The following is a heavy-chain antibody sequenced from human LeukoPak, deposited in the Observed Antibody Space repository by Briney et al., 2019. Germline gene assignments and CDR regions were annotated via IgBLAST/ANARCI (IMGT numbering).Heavy chain of an antibody. Sequence: GGSLRLSCAASGFTVSSNYMSWVRQAPGKGLEWVSVIYSGGSTYYADSVKGRFTISRDNSKNTLYLQMNSLRVEDTAVYYCARDVVPLYGMDVWGQGTTVTVSS. V-gene: IGHV3-66*01. CDR1: GFTVSSNY. CDR3: ARDVVPLYGMDV. CDR2: IYSGGST. J-gene: IGHJ6*02. D-gene: IGHD2-15*01.